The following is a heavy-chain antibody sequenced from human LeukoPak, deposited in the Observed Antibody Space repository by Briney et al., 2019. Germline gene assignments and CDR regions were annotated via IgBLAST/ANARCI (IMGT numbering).Heavy chain of an antibody. V-gene: IGHV4-34*01. D-gene: IGHD5-12*01. CDR3: AREGYSGYALDY. CDR2: INHSGST. CDR1: GGSFSGYY. J-gene: IGHJ4*02. Sequence: SETLSLTCAVYGGSFSGYYWSWIRQPPGKGLEWIGEINHSGSTNYNPSLKSRVTISVDTSKNQFSLKLSSVTAADTAVYYCAREGYSGYALDYWGQGTLVTVSS.